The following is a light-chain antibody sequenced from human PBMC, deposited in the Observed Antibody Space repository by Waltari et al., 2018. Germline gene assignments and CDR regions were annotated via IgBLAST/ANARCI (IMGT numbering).Light chain of an antibody. CDR1: SSDIGGYNY. V-gene: IGLV2-14*03. J-gene: IGLJ3*02. CDR3: SSYTTSSTRV. Sequence: QSALTQPASVSGSPGQSITISCTGTSSDIGGYNYVSRYQQHPGKAPKLIVYDVSTRPSGVSDRFSGSKSGNTASLTISGLQAEDEADYYCSSYTTSSTRVFGGGTKLTVL. CDR2: DVS.